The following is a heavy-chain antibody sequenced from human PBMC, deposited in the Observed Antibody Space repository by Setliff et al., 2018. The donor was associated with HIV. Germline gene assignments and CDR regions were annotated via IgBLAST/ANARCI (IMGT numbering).Heavy chain of an antibody. CDR3: AREAYGSGSYPSFGLDY. J-gene: IGHJ4*02. Sequence: ASETLSLTCAVSGYSISSGYYWGWIRQPPGKGLEWIGSNYHSGSTYYNPSLKSRVTISVDTSKNQFSLKLSSVTAADTAVYYCAREAYGSGSYPSFGLDYWGQGTLVTVSS. V-gene: IGHV4-38-2*01. CDR2: NYHSGST. CDR1: GYSISSGYY. D-gene: IGHD3-10*01.